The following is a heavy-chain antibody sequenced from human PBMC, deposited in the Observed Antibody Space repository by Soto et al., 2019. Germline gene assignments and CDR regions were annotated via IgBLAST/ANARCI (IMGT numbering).Heavy chain of an antibody. D-gene: IGHD3-3*01. J-gene: IGHJ6*02. V-gene: IGHV1-18*01. CDR2: ISAYNGNT. CDR1: GYTFTSYG. Sequence: GASGKVSCKASGYTFTSYGISWVRQAPGQGLEWMGWISAYNGNTNYAQKLQGRVTMTTDTSTSTAYMELRSLRSDDTAVYYCAREYDFWSGYSPRGYYYYGMDVWGQGTTVTVSS. CDR3: AREYDFWSGYSPRGYYYYGMDV.